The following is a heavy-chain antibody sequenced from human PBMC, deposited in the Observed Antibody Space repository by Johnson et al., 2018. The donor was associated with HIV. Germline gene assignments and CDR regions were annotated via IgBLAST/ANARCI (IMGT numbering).Heavy chain of an antibody. V-gene: IGHV3-66*01. CDR2: IFSGGST. D-gene: IGHD3-22*01. Sequence: VQLVESGGGLVQPGGSLRLSCAASRFTVSSNYMTWVRQAPGKGLEWVSVIFSGGSTYYADSVKCRFTISRDNSKNTLYLQMNSLRAEDTAVYYCARVDRGAFDIWGQGTMVTVSS. CDR3: ARVDRGAFDI. J-gene: IGHJ3*02. CDR1: RFTVSSNY.